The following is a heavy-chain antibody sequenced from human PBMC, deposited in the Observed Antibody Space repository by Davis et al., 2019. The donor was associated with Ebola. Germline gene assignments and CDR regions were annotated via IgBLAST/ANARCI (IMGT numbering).Heavy chain of an antibody. CDR2: IYYSGST. J-gene: IGHJ6*02. Sequence: PSETLSLTCTVSGGSVSSGSYYWSWIRQPPGKGLEWIGYIYYSGSTNYNPSLKSRVTISVDTSKNQFSLKLSSVTAADTAVYYCARGAMLDVWGQGTTVTVSS. CDR1: GGSVSSGSYY. CDR3: ARGAMLDV. V-gene: IGHV4-61*01.